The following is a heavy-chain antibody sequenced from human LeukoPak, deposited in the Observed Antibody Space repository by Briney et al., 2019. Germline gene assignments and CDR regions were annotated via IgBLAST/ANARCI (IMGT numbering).Heavy chain of an antibody. V-gene: IGHV4-59*08. J-gene: IGHJ4*02. CDR3: ARHGNPPYFYDSSGYYYGYYFDY. D-gene: IGHD3-22*01. Sequence: SETLSLTCTVSGGSISSYYWSWIRQPPGKGLEWIGYIYYSGSTNYNPSLKSRVAISVDTSKNQFSLKLSSVTAADTAVYYCARHGNPPYFYDSSGYYYGYYFDYWGQGTLVTVSS. CDR2: IYYSGST. CDR1: GGSISSYY.